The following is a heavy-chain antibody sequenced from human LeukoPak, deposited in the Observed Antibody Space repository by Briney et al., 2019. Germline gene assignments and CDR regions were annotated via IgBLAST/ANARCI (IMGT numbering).Heavy chain of an antibody. V-gene: IGHV1-46*01. CDR2: INPSDGNT. CDR3: ARDPSAGDSIAFYFGY. D-gene: IGHD2-21*02. CDR1: GYTFTSYY. J-gene: IGHJ4*02. Sequence: GASVKVSYKASGYTFTSYYMHWVRQAPGQGLEWMGIINPSDGNTNYAQKFQGRVTMTRDTSTSAVYMELSSLRSEDTAVYYCARDPSAGDSIAFYFGYWGQGTLVTVSS.